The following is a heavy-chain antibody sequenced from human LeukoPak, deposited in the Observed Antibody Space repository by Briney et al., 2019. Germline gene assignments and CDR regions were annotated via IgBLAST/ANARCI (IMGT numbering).Heavy chain of an antibody. Sequence: SVKVSCKASGASGDTFNSYDFSWLRQAPGQGLQWMGGIIPIYGTAKYSEKFQGRVTITADESTSTAYMELSSLRSEDTAVYYCARALYTENSYFDYWGQGTLVTVSS. D-gene: IGHD4-11*01. V-gene: IGHV1-69*01. CDR2: IIPIYGTA. CDR3: ARALYTENSYFDY. CDR1: GDTFNSYD. J-gene: IGHJ4*02.